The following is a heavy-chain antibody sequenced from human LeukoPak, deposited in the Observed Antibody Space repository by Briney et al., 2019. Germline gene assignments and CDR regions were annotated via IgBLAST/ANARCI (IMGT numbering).Heavy chain of an antibody. D-gene: IGHD3-9*01. Sequence: ASVKVSCKASGYTFTGYYMHWVRQAPGQGLEWMGRINPNSGGTNYAQKFQGRVTMTRDTSISTAYTELSRLRSDDTAVYYCARGGIYDILTGYTVGDYWGQGTLVTVSS. CDR3: ARGGIYDILTGYTVGDY. CDR1: GYTFTGYY. CDR2: INPNSGGT. V-gene: IGHV1-2*06. J-gene: IGHJ4*02.